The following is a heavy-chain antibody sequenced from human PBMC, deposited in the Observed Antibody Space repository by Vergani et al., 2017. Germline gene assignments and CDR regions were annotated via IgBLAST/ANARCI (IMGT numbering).Heavy chain of an antibody. D-gene: IGHD6-13*01. V-gene: IGHV4-61*02. CDR2: IYTSGST. J-gene: IGHJ2*01. CDR3: ARDSQAAKFDL. CDR1: GGSISSGSYY. Sequence: QVQLQESGPGLVKPSQTLSLTCTVSGGSISSGSYYWSWIRQPAGKGLEWIGRIYTSGSTNYNPSLKSRVTISVDTSKNQFSLKLSSVTAADTAIYYCARDSQAAKFDLWGRGTLVRVSS.